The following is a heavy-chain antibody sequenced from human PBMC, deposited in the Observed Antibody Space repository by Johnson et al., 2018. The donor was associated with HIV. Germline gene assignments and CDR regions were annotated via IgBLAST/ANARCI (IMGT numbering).Heavy chain of an antibody. CDR2: IRSKAYGGTT. Sequence: VQLVESGGGLVQPGRSLRLSCTASGFTFGDYAMSWFRQAPGKGLEWVGFIRSKAYGGTTEYAASVKGRFTISRDNSKNTLYLQMNSLRAEDTAVYYCARDLMGTIVVDPYAFDIWGQGTMVTVSS. CDR3: ARDLMGTIVVDPYAFDI. V-gene: IGHV3-49*03. D-gene: IGHD2-2*01. J-gene: IGHJ3*02. CDR1: GFTFGDYA.